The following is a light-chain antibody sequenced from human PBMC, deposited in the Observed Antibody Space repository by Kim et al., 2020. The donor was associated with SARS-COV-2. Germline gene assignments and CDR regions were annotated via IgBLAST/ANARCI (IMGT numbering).Light chain of an antibody. Sequence: SPGERATPYCRASQSVSSSYLAWYQQKPGQAPRLLIYGASSRATGVPDRFSGSGSGTDFTLTITRLEPEDFAVYYCQQYGNSPHTFGQGTKVDIK. CDR3: QQYGNSPHT. CDR2: GAS. V-gene: IGKV3-20*01. CDR1: QSVSSSY. J-gene: IGKJ1*01.